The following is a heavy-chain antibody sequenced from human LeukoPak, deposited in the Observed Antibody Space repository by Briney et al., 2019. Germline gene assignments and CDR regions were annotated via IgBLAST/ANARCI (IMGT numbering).Heavy chain of an antibody. D-gene: IGHD3-22*01. CDR1: GYVFNNYA. Sequence: GGSLRLSCAASGYVFNNYAMSWVRQAPGKGLEWVSGISDSGGSIYYADSVKGRFTISRDSSRNTLYLQMNSLRAEDTAVYYCVRDDDRPDNGLDYWGQGTLVTVSS. CDR2: ISDSGGSI. CDR3: VRDDDRPDNGLDY. J-gene: IGHJ4*02. V-gene: IGHV3-23*01.